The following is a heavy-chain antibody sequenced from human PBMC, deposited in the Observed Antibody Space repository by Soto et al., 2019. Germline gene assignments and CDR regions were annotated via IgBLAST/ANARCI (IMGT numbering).Heavy chain of an antibody. J-gene: IGHJ4*02. CDR3: ARDSDVYGSGSRST. D-gene: IGHD3-10*01. V-gene: IGHV1-69*13. Sequence: GASVKVSCKASGGTFSSYAISWVRQAPGQGLEWMGGIIPIFGTANYAQKFQGRVTITADESTSTAYMELSSLRSEDTAVYYCARDSDVYGSGSRSTWGQGTLVTVSS. CDR2: IIPIFGTA. CDR1: GGTFSSYA.